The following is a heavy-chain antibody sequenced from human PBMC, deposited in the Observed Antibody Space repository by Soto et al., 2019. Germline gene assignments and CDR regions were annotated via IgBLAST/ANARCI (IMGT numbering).Heavy chain of an antibody. Sequence: SETLSLTCSVSNVSISSSYWNWLRQAPGKGLEWIGFVYYTGITKYNPSLKSRVTISIDTSRNEFSLGLTSVTTADTGSYFCARDFAGRGPFDPWGPGTLVTVSS. V-gene: IGHV4-59*01. CDR1: NVSISSSY. J-gene: IGHJ5*01. CDR3: ARDFAGRGPFDP. D-gene: IGHD3-10*01. CDR2: VYYTGIT.